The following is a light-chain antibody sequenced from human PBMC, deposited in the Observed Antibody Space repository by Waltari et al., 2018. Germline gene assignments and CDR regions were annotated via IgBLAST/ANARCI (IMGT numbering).Light chain of an antibody. J-gene: IGKJ5*01. V-gene: IGKV1-27*01. CDR2: AAS. Sequence: DIQMAQAPSSLSASIGDRVIITCRASQGISNYLAWYQHKPGKDPKLLIYAASTLQSGVPSRFSGSGSGTDFTLTISSLQPEDVATYYCQTYNSGPPPITFGQGTRLEI. CDR3: QTYNSGPPPIT. CDR1: QGISNY.